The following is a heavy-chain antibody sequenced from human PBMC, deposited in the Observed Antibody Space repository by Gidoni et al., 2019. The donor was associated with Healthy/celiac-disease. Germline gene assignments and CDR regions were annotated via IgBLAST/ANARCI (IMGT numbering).Heavy chain of an antibody. CDR1: GGSFSGYY. CDR2: INHSGST. CDR3: ARVLGSGWVYFDY. D-gene: IGHD6-19*01. Sequence: QVQLQQWGAGLLKPSETLSLTCAVYGGSFSGYYWSWIRQPPGKGLEWIGEINHSGSTNYNPSLKSRVTISVDTSKNQFSLKLSSVTAADTAVYYCARVLGSGWVYFDYWGQGTLVTVSS. J-gene: IGHJ4*02. V-gene: IGHV4-34*01.